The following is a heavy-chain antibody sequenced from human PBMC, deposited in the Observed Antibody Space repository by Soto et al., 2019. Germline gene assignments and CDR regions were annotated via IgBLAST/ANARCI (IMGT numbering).Heavy chain of an antibody. CDR2: MNPNSGNT. V-gene: IGHV1-8*01. CDR1: GYTFTSYD. J-gene: IGHJ4*02. CDR3: AIIEYSSAGVDY. Sequence: QVQLVQSGAEVKKPGASVKVSCKASGYTFTSYDINWVRQATGQGLEWMGWMNPNSGNTGYAQKFQGRVTMTRNTSISTAYMELSSMRSEDTAVYYCAIIEYSSAGVDYWGQGTLVTVSS. D-gene: IGHD6-6*01.